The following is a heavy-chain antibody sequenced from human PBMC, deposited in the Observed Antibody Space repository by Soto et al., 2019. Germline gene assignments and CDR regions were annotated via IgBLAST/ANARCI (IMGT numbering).Heavy chain of an antibody. J-gene: IGHJ6*03. Sequence: EVQLVESGGGLVQPGGSLRLSCAASGFTFSSYWMHWVRQAPGKGLVWVSRINSDGSSTSYADSVKGRFTMSRDNAKNTLYLRMNSLRAEDTAVYYCARGGRVVVAAKDHYYYYMDVWGKGTTVTVSS. D-gene: IGHD2-15*01. CDR2: INSDGSST. CDR1: GFTFSSYW. CDR3: ARGGRVVVAAKDHYYYYMDV. V-gene: IGHV3-74*01.